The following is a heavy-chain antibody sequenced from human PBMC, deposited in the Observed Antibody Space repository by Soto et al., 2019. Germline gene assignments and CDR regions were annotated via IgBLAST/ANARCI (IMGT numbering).Heavy chain of an antibody. D-gene: IGHD6-6*01. CDR2: IIPMFGIT. Sequence: QVQLVQSGAEVRRPGSSVKVSCKASGGPFSNYAITWVRQAPGQGLEWIGGIIPMFGITNYEQKFQGRVTITADESRNEAYMEMSGLRYEDTAVYYGVPLQPSTIVGRPGMDVWGEGTTVTVSS. J-gene: IGHJ6*02. CDR1: GGPFSNYA. CDR3: VPLQPSTIVGRPGMDV. V-gene: IGHV1-69*01.